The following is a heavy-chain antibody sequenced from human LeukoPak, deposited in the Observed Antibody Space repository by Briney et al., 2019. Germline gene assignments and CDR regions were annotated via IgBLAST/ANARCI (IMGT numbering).Heavy chain of an antibody. CDR1: GYTFTSYG. J-gene: IGHJ4*02. Sequence: ASVKVSCKASGYTFTSYGISWVRQAPGQGLEWMGRISAYNGNTNYAQKLQGRVTMTTDTSTSTGYMELRSLRSDDTAVYYCARLVDDDSGYFWFYLDCWGQGTLVTVSS. V-gene: IGHV1-18*01. D-gene: IGHD3-22*01. CDR2: ISAYNGNT. CDR3: ARLVDDDSGYFWFYLDC.